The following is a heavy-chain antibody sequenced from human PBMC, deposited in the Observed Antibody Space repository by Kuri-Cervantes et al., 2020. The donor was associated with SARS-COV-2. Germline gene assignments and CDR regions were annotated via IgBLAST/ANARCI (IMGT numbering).Heavy chain of an antibody. Sequence: GESLKISCAASGFTFSSYWMSWVRQAPGKGLEWVANIKQDGSEKYYVDSVKGRFTISRDNAKNSLYLQMNSLRAEDTAVYYCARYFRDHVLLWFGELNEPFDYWGQGTLVTVSS. V-gene: IGHV3-7*01. J-gene: IGHJ4*02. CDR1: GFTFSSYW. D-gene: IGHD3-10*01. CDR2: IKQDGSEK. CDR3: ARYFRDHVLLWFGELNEPFDY.